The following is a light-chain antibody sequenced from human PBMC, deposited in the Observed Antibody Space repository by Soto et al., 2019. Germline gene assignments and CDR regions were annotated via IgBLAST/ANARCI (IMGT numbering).Light chain of an antibody. CDR3: QQRXNSIT. CDR2: DAS. Sequence: EIVLTQSPATLSLSPGERATLSCRASQSVSSYLAWYQQKPGQAPRLLIYDASNRATGIPARFSGSGSGTDFTLTISSLEPEDFAVYYCQQRXNSITFGQGTRLEIK. CDR1: QSVSSY. J-gene: IGKJ5*01. V-gene: IGKV3-11*01.